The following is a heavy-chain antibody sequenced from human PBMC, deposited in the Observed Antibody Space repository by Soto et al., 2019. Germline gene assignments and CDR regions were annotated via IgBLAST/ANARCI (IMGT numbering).Heavy chain of an antibody. CDR3: AKVRYSSPMGYYYGMDV. V-gene: IGHV1-69*01. CDR2: LIPVFGTA. CDR1: RVAFSKFI. Sequence: QAQLEQSGGEVKKPGSSVKVSCKASRVAFSKFIVTWVRQAPGLGLEWVGGLIPVFGTANYAQKFQGRVTITADESTSTSYMEVNNLRSEDTAVYYCAKVRYSSPMGYYYGMDVWGQGTTVTVSS. D-gene: IGHD2-2*01. J-gene: IGHJ6*02.